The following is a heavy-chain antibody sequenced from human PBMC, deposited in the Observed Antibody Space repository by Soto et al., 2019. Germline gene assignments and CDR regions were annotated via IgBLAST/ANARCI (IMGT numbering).Heavy chain of an antibody. CDR2: ISGSGGST. CDR3: ARHVVPAANGDY. J-gene: IGHJ4*02. D-gene: IGHD2-2*01. V-gene: IGHV3-23*01. CDR1: GFTFSSYA. Sequence: GGSLRLSCAASGFTFSSYAMSWVRQAPRKGLEWVSAISGSGGSTYYADSVKGRFTISRDNSKNTLYLQMNSLRAEDTAVYYCARHVVPAANGDYWGQGTLVTVSS.